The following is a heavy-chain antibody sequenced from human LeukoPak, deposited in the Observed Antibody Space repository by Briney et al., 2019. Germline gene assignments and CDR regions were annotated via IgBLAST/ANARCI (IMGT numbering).Heavy chain of an antibody. J-gene: IGHJ4*02. CDR2: ISWNSGSI. V-gene: IGHV3-9*01. D-gene: IGHD3-10*01. CDR3: ARDQSGRLWFGELLYGYYFDY. CDR1: GFTFDDYA. Sequence: PGRSLRLSCAASGFTFDDYAMHWVRQAPGKGLEWVSGISWNSGSIGYADSVKGRFTISRDNAKNSLYLQMNSLRAEDTAVYYCARDQSGRLWFGELLYGYYFDYWGQGTLVTVSS.